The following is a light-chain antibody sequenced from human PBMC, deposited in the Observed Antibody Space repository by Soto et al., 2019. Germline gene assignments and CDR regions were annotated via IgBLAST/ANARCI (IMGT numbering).Light chain of an antibody. CDR3: CSYAGSYTFSYV. Sequence: QSVLTQPRSVSGSPGQSVTISCTGTSSDVGGYNYVSWYQQHPGKAPKLMIYDVSKRPSGVPDRFSGSKSGNTASLTISGLQAEYEADYYCCSYAGSYTFSYVFGTGTKVTVL. J-gene: IGLJ1*01. V-gene: IGLV2-11*01. CDR2: DVS. CDR1: SSDVGGYNY.